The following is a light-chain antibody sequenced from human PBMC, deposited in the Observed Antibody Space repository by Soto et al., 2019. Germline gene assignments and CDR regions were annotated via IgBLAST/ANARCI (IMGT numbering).Light chain of an antibody. CDR1: QSVTSSY. CDR2: GAS. V-gene: IGKV3-20*01. J-gene: IGKJ1*01. Sequence: EIVLTQSPGTLSLSPGERATLSCRASQSVTSSYLAWWQQKPGQAPRLLIYGASSRATGIPDRFSGSGSGTDSTLTISRLEPEDFAVYFCQQYGSSPTTFGQGTKVEIK. CDR3: QQYGSSPTT.